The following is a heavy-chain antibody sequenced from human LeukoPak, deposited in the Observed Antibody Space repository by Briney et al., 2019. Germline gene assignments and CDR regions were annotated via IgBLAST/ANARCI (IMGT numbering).Heavy chain of an antibody. J-gene: IGHJ6*02. V-gene: IGHV4-4*07. CDR2: IYTSGST. CDR3: ARDLWFGELSYYYGMDV. D-gene: IGHD3-10*01. CDR1: GGSISSYY. Sequence: SETLSLTCTVSGGSISSYYWSWIRQPAGKGLEGIGRIYTSGSTNYNPSLKSRVTMSVDTSKNQFSLKLSSVTAADTAVYYCARDLWFGELSYYYGMDVWGQGTTVTVSS.